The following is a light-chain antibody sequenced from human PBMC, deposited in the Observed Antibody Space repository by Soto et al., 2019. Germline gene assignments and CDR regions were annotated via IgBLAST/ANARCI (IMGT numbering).Light chain of an antibody. CDR2: EVS. V-gene: IGLV2-8*01. J-gene: IGLJ1*01. CDR3: SSYAGSDYV. Sequence: QSALTQPPSASGSPGQSVTISCTGTSSDVGGYNYVSWYQQHPGKAPQLMIYEVSKRPSGVPDRFSGSKSGNTASLTVSGLQAEDEADYYCSSYAGSDYVFGTGTKVTVL. CDR1: SSDVGGYNY.